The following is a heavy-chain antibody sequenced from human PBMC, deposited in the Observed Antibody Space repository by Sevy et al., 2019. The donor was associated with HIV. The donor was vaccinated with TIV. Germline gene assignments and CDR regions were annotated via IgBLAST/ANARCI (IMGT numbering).Heavy chain of an antibody. Sequence: GGSLRLSCAASGFSFRNYGMHWVRQAPGKGLEWFALISFDGDTKYYGDSVKGRFTISRDNSKNTLYLQMNSLRVEDTAVYYCAKRGGHDTSGYVSYYYYGMDVWGQGTTVTVSS. D-gene: IGHD3-22*01. CDR2: ISFDGDTK. V-gene: IGHV3-30*18. J-gene: IGHJ6*02. CDR1: GFSFRNYG. CDR3: AKRGGHDTSGYVSYYYYGMDV.